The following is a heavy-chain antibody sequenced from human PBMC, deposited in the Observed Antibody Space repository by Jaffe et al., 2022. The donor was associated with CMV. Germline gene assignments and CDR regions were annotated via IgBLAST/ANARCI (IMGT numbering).Heavy chain of an antibody. J-gene: IGHJ3*02. CDR1: GGSISSSNW. D-gene: IGHD3-22*01. Sequence: QVQLQESGPGLVKPSGTLSLTCAVSGGSISSSNWWSWVRQPPGKGLEWIGEIYHSGSTNYNPSLKSRVTISVDKSKNQFSLKLSSVTAADTAVYYCARLLPTMIVQHSQDAFDIWGQGTMVTVSS. CDR3: ARLLPTMIVQHSQDAFDI. CDR2: IYHSGST. V-gene: IGHV4-4*02.